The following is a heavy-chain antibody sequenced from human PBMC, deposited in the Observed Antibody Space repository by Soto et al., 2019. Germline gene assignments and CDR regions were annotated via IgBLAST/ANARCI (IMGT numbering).Heavy chain of an antibody. V-gene: IGHV4-39*01. Sequence: PXGTLSLTCTVSGGSVSNSNYYGGWIRQSPGKGLEWIGSVYYRGRSYSKSSVKSRVTISVDTSKNQFSLNLNPVTASDTAVYYCVSQRTSVLTQAYFDYWGPGALVTVSS. CDR1: GGSVSNSNYY. J-gene: IGHJ4*02. CDR3: VSQRTSVLTQAYFDY. D-gene: IGHD2-8*01. CDR2: VYYRGRS.